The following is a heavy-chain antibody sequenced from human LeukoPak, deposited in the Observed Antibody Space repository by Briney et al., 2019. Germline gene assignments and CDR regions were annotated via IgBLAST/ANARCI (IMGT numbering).Heavy chain of an antibody. J-gene: IGHJ6*02. D-gene: IGHD4-17*01. CDR2: ISGSGGST. CDR1: GFTFSNYA. Sequence: GGSLRLSCAASGFTFSNYAMSWVRQAPGKRLEWASAISGSGGSTYYSDSVKGRFTISRDNSKNTLYLQMSSLRAEDTALYYCAKEDSTVTTSYYYGLDVWGQGTTVTVSS. V-gene: IGHV3-23*01. CDR3: AKEDSTVTTSYYYGLDV.